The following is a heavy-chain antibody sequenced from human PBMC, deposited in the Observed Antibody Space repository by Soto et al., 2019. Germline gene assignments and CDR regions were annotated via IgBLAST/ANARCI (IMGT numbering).Heavy chain of an antibody. J-gene: IGHJ4*02. CDR2: ISYDGSNK. Sequence: SGGSLRLSCAASGFTFSSYGMHWVRQAPGKGLEWVAVISYDGSNKYYADSVKGRFTISRDNSKNTLYLQMNSLRAEDTAVYYCAKDRNSQHHSDYWGQGTLVTVSS. CDR3: AKDRNSQHHSDY. D-gene: IGHD5-18*01. V-gene: IGHV3-30*18. CDR1: GFTFSSYG.